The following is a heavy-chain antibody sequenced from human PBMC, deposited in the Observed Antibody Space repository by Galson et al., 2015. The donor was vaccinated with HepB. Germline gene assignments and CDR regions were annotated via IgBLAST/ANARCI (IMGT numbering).Heavy chain of an antibody. J-gene: IGHJ4*02. V-gene: IGHV3-48*01. CDR1: GFTFSTYG. Sequence: SLRLSCAGSGFTFSTYGMNWVRQTPGKGLEWVAYITSSSSTIHYADAVKGRFTISRDNAKNSLYLQMNSLGVEDTAVYYCATGDYHGSGSYSDYWGQGTLVTISS. D-gene: IGHD3-10*01. CDR3: ATGDYHGSGSYSDY. CDR2: ITSSSSTI.